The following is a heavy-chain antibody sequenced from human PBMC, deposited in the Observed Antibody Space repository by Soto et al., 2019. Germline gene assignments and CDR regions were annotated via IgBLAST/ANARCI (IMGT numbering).Heavy chain of an antibody. V-gene: IGHV1-18*01. D-gene: IGHD3-3*01. J-gene: IGHJ6*02. Sequence: ASVKVSCKASGYTFTSYGISWARQAPGQGLEWMGWINACNGNTKYSQKFQGRVTITRDTSASTAYMELSSPRSEDTAVYYCARTYYDFWSGSARPDYYYYYGMDVWGQGTTVTVSS. CDR1: GYTFTSYG. CDR2: INACNGNT. CDR3: ARTYYDFWSGSARPDYYYYYGMDV.